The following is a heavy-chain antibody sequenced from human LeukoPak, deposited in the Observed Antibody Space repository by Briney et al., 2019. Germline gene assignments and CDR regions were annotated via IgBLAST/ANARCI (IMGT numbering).Heavy chain of an antibody. Sequence: ASEKVSRKASGYTFTSYGICWVRQAPGQGLEWVGWISTNNGNTNYAQKIHGRVTMTTDTSTSTAYMELRTLRSDDTPVHYCARDWGTGGSYYDYVWGSYRYYFDYWGQGTLVTVSS. CDR1: GYTFTSYG. V-gene: IGHV1-18*01. CDR2: ISTNNGNT. CDR3: ARDWGTGGSYYDYVWGSYRYYFDY. D-gene: IGHD3-16*02. J-gene: IGHJ4*02.